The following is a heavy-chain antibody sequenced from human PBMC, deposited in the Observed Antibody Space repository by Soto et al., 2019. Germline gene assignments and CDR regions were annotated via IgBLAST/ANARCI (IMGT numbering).Heavy chain of an antibody. CDR1: GFTFSSYS. J-gene: IGHJ6*02. CDR2: ISSSSSYI. V-gene: IGHV3-21*01. CDR3: ARDPVEYYYGMDV. Sequence: GGSLRLSCAASGFTFSSYSMNWVRQAPGKGLEWVSSISSSSSYIYYADSVKGRFTISRDNAKNSLYLQMNSLRAEDTAVYYCARDPVEYYYGMDVWGQGTTVTVSS.